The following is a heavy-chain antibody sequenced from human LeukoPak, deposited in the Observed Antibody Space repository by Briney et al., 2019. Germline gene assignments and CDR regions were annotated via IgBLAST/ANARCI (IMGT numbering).Heavy chain of an antibody. CDR3: ANPRYDSSGYYYVD. V-gene: IGHV1-3*01. D-gene: IGHD3-22*01. CDR2: IDGGSGNT. CDR1: GYTFTDYT. J-gene: IGHJ4*02. Sequence: ASVKVSCKASGYTFTDYTMHWLRQAPGQRLDWMGWIDGGSGNTKYSPEFQGRVTITRDTSASTAYMELSSLRSEDTAVYYCANPRYDSSGYYYVDWGQGTLVTVSS.